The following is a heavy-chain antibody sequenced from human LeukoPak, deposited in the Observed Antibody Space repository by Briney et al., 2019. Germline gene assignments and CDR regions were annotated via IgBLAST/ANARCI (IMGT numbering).Heavy chain of an antibody. CDR2: ISGSGAIT. CDR1: GFTFSSYG. CDR3: AKILPSDYDILPGYNPGDYYYGMDV. V-gene: IGHV3-23*01. J-gene: IGHJ6*02. D-gene: IGHD3-9*01. Sequence: GGSLRLSCAASGFTFSSYGMSWVRQAPGKGLEWVASISGSGAITYYADSVKGRFTISRDNSKSTLYIQMKSLRAEDTAVFYCAKILPSDYDILPGYNPGDYYYGMDVWGQGTTVTVSS.